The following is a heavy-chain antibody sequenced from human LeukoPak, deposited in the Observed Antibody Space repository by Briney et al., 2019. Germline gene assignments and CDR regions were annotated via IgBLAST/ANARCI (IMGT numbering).Heavy chain of an antibody. CDR2: IYYTGST. CDR1: GGSFSGYY. J-gene: IGHJ6*03. CDR3: GGYSYGFYQYYFMDV. V-gene: IGHV4-34*01. D-gene: IGHD5-18*01. Sequence: SETLSLTCAVYGGSFSGYYWSWIRQPPGRGLEWIGSIYYTGSTYYNPSLKSRVTISVDTSKNQFSLNLNSVTAADTAVYYCGGYSYGFYQYYFMDVWGKGTTVTISS.